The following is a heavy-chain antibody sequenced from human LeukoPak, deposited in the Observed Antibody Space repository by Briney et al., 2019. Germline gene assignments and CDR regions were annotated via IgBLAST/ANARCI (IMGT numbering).Heavy chain of an antibody. CDR3: ARVDCSGGSCYSGFDY. CDR2: ISAYNGNT. V-gene: IGHV1-18*01. D-gene: IGHD2-15*01. CDR1: GYTFTSYG. J-gene: IGHJ4*02. Sequence: GASVKVSCKASGYTFTSYGISWVRQAPGQGLEWMGWISAYNGNTNYAQKLQGRVTMTTDTSTSTADMELRSLRSDDTAVYYCARVDCSGGSCYSGFDYWGQGTLVTVSS.